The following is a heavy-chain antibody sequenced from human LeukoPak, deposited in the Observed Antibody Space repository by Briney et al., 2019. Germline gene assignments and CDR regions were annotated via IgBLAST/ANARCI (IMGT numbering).Heavy chain of an antibody. CDR2: IIPIFGTA. D-gene: IGHD5-24*01. J-gene: IGHJ4*02. Sequence: SVKVSCKASGGTFSSYAISWVRQAPGQGLEWMGGIIPIFGTANYAQKFQGRVTITADESTSTAYMELSSLRSEDTAVYYCARDHGYNYYFDYWGQGTLVSVSS. V-gene: IGHV1-69*01. CDR3: ARDHGYNYYFDY. CDR1: GGTFSSYA.